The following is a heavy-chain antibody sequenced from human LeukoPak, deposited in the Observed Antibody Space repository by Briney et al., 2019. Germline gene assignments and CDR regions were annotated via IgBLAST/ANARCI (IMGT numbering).Heavy chain of an antibody. J-gene: IGHJ4*02. CDR3: ATERITMIVVVTKGYFDY. V-gene: IGHV3-23*01. CDR1: GFTFSSYA. D-gene: IGHD3-22*01. Sequence: GGSLRLSCAASGFTFSSYAMSWVRQAPGKGLEWVSAISGSGGSTYYADSVKGRFTISRNNSKNTLYLQMNSLRAEDTAVYYCATERITMIVVVTKGYFDYWGQGTLVTVFS. CDR2: ISGSGGST.